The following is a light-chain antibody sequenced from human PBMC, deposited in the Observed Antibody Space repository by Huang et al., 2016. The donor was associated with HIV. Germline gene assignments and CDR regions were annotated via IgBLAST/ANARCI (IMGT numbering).Light chain of an antibody. V-gene: IGKV4-1*01. CDR1: RSVLYSSNNKNY. J-gene: IGKJ3*01. CDR2: WAS. CDR3: QQYYTTPFT. Sequence: DILMTQSPDFLAVSLGERATVNYRSSRSVLYSSNNKNYLAWYQQKPGQPPKLLIHWASTRESGVPDRFSGSGSGTDFTLTISSLQAEDVAIYYCQQYYTTPFTFGPGTKVDIK.